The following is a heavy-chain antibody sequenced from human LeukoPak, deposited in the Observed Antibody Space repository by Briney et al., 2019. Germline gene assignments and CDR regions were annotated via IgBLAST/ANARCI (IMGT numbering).Heavy chain of an antibody. D-gene: IGHD2-2*01. J-gene: IGHJ3*02. CDR1: GYTLTELS. V-gene: IGHV1-24*01. CDR3: ATDFHCSSTSCFPYAFDI. Sequence: GASVKVSCKVSGYTLTELSMHWVRQAPGKGLEWMGGFDPEDGETIYAQKFQGRVAMTEDTSTDTAYMELSSLRSEDTAVYYCATDFHCSSTSCFPYAFDIWGQGTMVTVSS. CDR2: FDPEDGET.